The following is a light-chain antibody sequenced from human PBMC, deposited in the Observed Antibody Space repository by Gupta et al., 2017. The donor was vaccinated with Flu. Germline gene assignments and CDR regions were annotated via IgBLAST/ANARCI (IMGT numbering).Light chain of an antibody. Sequence: QSVLTQPPSLSAHAGSSASLTCPWRSNINIDSYSIYWYQQKAGSRPQFPLRYTSDSDVQQAFGVSSRFSGSKYASANAGSLLISGLEAEDDDDYYCLIGNNSGWVFGGGTKLTVL. CDR1: SNINIDSYS. J-gene: IGLJ3*02. CDR2: YTSDSDV. V-gene: IGLV5-45*01. CDR3: LIGNNSGWV.